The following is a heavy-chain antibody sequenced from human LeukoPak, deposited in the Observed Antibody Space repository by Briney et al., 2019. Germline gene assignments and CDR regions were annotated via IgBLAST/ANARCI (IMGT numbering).Heavy chain of an antibody. V-gene: IGHV4-61*01. J-gene: IGHJ5*02. CDR3: ARYNWNTWFDP. CDR1: GDSVSNDRYY. D-gene: IGHD1-1*01. Sequence: SETLSLTCTVSGDSVSNDRYYWTWIRQSPGKGLEWIAYIRYSGHTNYNPSLDTRVTISLDASKNQLSLRLYSVTAADTAMYYCARYNWNTWFDPWGQGALVTVSS. CDR2: IRYSGHT.